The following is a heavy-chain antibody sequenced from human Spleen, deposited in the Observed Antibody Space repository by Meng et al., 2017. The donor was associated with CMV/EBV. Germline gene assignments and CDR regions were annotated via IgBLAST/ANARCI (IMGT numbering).Heavy chain of an antibody. CDR3: MRGMVTPY. D-gene: IGHD4-23*01. Sequence: SMRVSCKASGYSFSSYDINWVRQATGQGPEWMGWMNPNSGNAGYAQQFQGRVTLTSNASISTAYMDLSSLTSDDTAVYYCMRGMVTPYWGQGTLVTVSS. CDR2: MNPNSGNA. V-gene: IGHV1-8*01. CDR1: GYSFSSYD. J-gene: IGHJ4*02.